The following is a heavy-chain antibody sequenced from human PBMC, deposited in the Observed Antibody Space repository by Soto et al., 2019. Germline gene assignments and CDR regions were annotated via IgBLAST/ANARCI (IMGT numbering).Heavy chain of an antibody. V-gene: IGHV1-69*01. Sequence: QVQLVQSGAEVKKPGSSVKVSCKASGGTFSSYAITWVRQAPGQGLEWMGGIIPIFGTANYAQKFQGRVTITADESTSTAYMELSSLRSEDTAVYYCAGGYCSGGSCNNWFDPWGQGTLVTVSS. CDR3: AGGYCSGGSCNNWFDP. D-gene: IGHD2-15*01. J-gene: IGHJ5*02. CDR2: IIPIFGTA. CDR1: GGTFSSYA.